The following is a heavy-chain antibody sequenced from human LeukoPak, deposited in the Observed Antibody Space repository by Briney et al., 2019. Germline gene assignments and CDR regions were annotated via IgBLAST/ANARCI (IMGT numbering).Heavy chain of an antibody. Sequence: ASVKVSCKASGYTFTGYYMHWVRQAPGQGLEWMGWINPNSGGTNYAQKFQGRVTMTRDTSISTAYMELSRLRSDDTAVYYCARDDLGHYYYYYGMDVWGQGTTVTVSS. CDR2: INPNSGGT. CDR3: ARDDLGHYYYYYGMDV. CDR1: GYTFTGYY. D-gene: IGHD7-27*01. V-gene: IGHV1-2*02. J-gene: IGHJ6*02.